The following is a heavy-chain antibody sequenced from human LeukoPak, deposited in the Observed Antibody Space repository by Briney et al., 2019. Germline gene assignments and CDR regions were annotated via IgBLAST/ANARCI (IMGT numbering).Heavy chain of an antibody. D-gene: IGHD3-10*01. Sequence: GGSLRLSCAASGFTFSNHAMHWVRQAPGKGLEWVALISYDGSNKYYADSVKGRFTISRDNSKNTMSLQMNSLRREDTAVYYCASRTNSGPPFWGQGTLVTVSS. CDR2: ISYDGSNK. CDR3: ASRTNSGPPF. V-gene: IGHV3-30-3*01. CDR1: GFTFSNHA. J-gene: IGHJ1*01.